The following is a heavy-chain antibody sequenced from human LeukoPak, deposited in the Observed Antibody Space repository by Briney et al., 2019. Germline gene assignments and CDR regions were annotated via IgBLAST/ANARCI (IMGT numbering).Heavy chain of an antibody. J-gene: IGHJ3*02. CDR3: ARALHTDDAFDI. CDR2: IYYSGST. CDR1: GGSFSGYY. V-gene: IGHV4-34*01. Sequence: SETLSLTCAVYGGSFSGYYWSWIRQPPGKGLEWIGSIYYSGSTYYNPSLKSRVTISVDTSKNQFSLKLSSVTAADTAVYYCARALHTDDAFDIWGQGTMVTVSS.